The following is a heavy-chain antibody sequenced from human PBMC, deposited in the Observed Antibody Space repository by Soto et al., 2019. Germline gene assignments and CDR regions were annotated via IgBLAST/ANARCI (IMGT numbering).Heavy chain of an antibody. CDR1: GGSISDGAYY. J-gene: IGHJ4*02. CDR2: ISDSGNT. CDR3: ASGMSGDKVDQ. V-gene: IGHV4-30-4*01. Sequence: QVQLQESGPGLVTPSRTLSLTCTVSGGSISDGAYYWSWIRQPPGKGLEWIGHISDSGNTYNNPSLRSRLTISVETSKNHFSRTLKSVTAADTAVYYCASGMSGDKVDQWGQGTLVTVSS. D-gene: IGHD2-21*01.